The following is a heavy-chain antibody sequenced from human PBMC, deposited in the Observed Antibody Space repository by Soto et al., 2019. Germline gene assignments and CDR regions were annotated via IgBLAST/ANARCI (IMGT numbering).Heavy chain of an antibody. V-gene: IGHV3-23*01. CDR2: ISGSGGST. Sequence: GGSLRLSCAASGFTFSSYAMSWVRQAPGKGLEWVSAISGSGGSTYYADSVKGRFTISRDNSKNTLYLQMNSLRAEDTAVYYCAKDHLGWFGELQPPYYFDYWGQGTLVTVSS. CDR3: AKDHLGWFGELQPPYYFDY. J-gene: IGHJ4*02. D-gene: IGHD3-10*01. CDR1: GFTFSSYA.